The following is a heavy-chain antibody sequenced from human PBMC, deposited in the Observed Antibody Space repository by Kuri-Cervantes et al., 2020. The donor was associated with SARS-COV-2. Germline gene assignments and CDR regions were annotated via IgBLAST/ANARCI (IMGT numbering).Heavy chain of an antibody. D-gene: IGHD2-15*01. CDR3: ARGEVEVVVAATPHYFDY. J-gene: IGHJ4*02. Sequence: ASVKVSCKASGYTFTSYGISWVRQAPGQGLEWMGWISAYNGNTNYAQKLQGRVTMTTGTSTSTAYMELRSLRSDDTAVYYCARGEVEVVVAATPHYFDYWGQGTLVTDSS. CDR1: GYTFTSYG. CDR2: ISAYNGNT. V-gene: IGHV1-18*01.